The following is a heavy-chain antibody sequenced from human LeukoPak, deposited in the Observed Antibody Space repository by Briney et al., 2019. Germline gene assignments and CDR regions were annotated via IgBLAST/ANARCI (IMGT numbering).Heavy chain of an antibody. J-gene: IGHJ4*02. CDR2: IYYSGST. V-gene: IGHV4-59*08. Sequence: PSETLSLTCTVSGGSISSYYWSWIRQPPGKGLEWIGYIYYSGSTNYNPSLKSRATISVDTSKNQFSLKLSSVTAADTAVYYCARLGYSSGWGFDYWGQGTLVTVSS. CDR1: GGSISSYY. CDR3: ARLGYSSGWGFDY. D-gene: IGHD6-19*01.